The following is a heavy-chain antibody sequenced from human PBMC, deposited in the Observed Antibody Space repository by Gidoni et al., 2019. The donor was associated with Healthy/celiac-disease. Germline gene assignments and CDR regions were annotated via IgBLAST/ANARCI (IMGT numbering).Heavy chain of an antibody. J-gene: IGHJ1*01. CDR2: IYHSGST. CDR3: ARGSREGYQLLWRFWGEYFQH. CDR1: GYSISSGYY. V-gene: IGHV4-38-2*01. Sequence: QVQLQESGPGLVTPSETLSLTCAVSGYSISSGYYWGWIRQPPGKGLEWIGSIYHSGSTYYNPSLKSRVTISVDTSKNQFSLKLSSVTAADTAVYYCARGSREGYQLLWRFWGEYFQHWGQGTLVTVSS. D-gene: IGHD2-2*01.